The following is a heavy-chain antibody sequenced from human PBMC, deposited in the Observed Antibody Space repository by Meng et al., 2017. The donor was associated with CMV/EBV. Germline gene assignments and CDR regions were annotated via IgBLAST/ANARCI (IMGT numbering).Heavy chain of an antibody. CDR3: ARNQPSRGWSHEDY. D-gene: IGHD2-15*01. CDR2: IIPIFGTA. CDR1: GGTLSSYA. Sequence: VQLVQSGAEVKKPGSSVKVSCKASGGTLSSYAISWVRQAPGQGLEWMGGIIPIFGTANYAQKFQGRVTITADESTGTAYMELSSLRSEDTAMYYCARNQPSRGWSHEDYWGQGTLVTVSS. V-gene: IGHV1-69*12. J-gene: IGHJ4*02.